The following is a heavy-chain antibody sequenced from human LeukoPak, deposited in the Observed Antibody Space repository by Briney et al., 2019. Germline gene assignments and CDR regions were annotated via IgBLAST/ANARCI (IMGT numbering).Heavy chain of an antibody. Sequence: ASVKVSCKASGYTFTGYYMHWVRQAPGQGLEWMGWINPNSGGTNYAQKLQGRVTMTTDTSTSTAYMELRSLRSDDTAVYYCARGRIAVAGTFGDYWGQGTLVTVSS. D-gene: IGHD6-19*01. V-gene: IGHV1-2*02. CDR2: INPNSGGT. J-gene: IGHJ4*02. CDR1: GYTFTGYY. CDR3: ARGRIAVAGTFGDY.